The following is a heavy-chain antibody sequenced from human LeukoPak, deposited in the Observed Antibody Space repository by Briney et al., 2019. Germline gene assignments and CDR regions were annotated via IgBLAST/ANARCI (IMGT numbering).Heavy chain of an antibody. CDR2: IYYSGST. V-gene: IGHV4-59*01. CDR1: GGSINSYY. D-gene: IGHD3-16*01. Sequence: SETLSLTCTVSGGSINSYYWSWIQQPPGKGLEWIGYIYYSGSTNYNPSLKSRVTISVDTSKNQFSLKLSSVTAADTAVYYCARDVGPWGQGTLVTVSS. CDR3: ARDVGP. J-gene: IGHJ5*02.